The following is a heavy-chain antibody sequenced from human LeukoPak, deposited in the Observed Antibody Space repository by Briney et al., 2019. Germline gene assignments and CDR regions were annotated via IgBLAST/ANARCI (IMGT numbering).Heavy chain of an antibody. V-gene: IGHV1-69*13. CDR1: GGTFSNYA. CDR2: ITPMFGTA. Sequence: EASVNVSFKASGGTFSNYAISWVRQAPGQGLEWMGGITPMFGTAKYAQKFQGRVTITADESTSTAYMELSSLRSEDTAVYYCARDSSEFRSLIPHWGQGTLVTVSS. CDR3: ARDSSEFRSLIPH. D-gene: IGHD2-21*01. J-gene: IGHJ1*01.